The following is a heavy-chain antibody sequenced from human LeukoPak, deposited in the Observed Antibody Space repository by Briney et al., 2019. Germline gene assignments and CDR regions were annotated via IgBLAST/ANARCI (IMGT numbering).Heavy chain of an antibody. V-gene: IGHV4-34*01. J-gene: IGHJ4*02. CDR3: ARGRLVGAGLDY. CDR2: INHSGST. D-gene: IGHD1-26*01. Sequence: SETLSLTCAVYGGSFSGYYWSWIRQPPGKGLEWIGEINHSGSTNYNPSLKSRVTISVDTSKNQFSLKLSSVTAADTAVYYRARGRLVGAGLDYWGQGTLVTVSS. CDR1: GGSFSGYY.